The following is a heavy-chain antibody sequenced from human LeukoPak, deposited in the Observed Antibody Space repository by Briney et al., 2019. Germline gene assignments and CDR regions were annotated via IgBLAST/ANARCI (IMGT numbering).Heavy chain of an antibody. CDR2: IYYSGST. CDR3: ARARRDYSGSYYDAFDI. CDR1: GVTISSYD. Sequence: PSETLSLTCTVSGVTISSYDWNWIRQPPGKGLEYISSIYYSGSTNYNPSLKSRVTISVDTSKNQFSLKLSSVTAADTAVYYCARARRDYSGSYYDAFDIWGQGTMVTVSS. D-gene: IGHD1-26*01. J-gene: IGHJ3*02. V-gene: IGHV4-59*01.